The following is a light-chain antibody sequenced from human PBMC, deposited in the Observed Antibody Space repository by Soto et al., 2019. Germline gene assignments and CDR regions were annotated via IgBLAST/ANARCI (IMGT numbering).Light chain of an antibody. CDR1: SSDVGGYNY. V-gene: IGLV2-14*01. CDR3: SSYTSSSTYYV. CDR2: EVS. J-gene: IGLJ1*01. Sequence: ALTQPASVSGSPGQSITISCTGTSSDVGGYNYVSWYQQHPGKAPKLMIYEVSNRPSGVSNRFSGSKSGNTASLTISGLQAEDEVDYYCSSYTSSSTYYVLGTGTKVTVL.